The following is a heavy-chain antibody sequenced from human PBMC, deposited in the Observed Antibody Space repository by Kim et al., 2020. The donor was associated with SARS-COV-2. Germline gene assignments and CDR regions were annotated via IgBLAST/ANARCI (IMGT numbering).Heavy chain of an antibody. D-gene: IGHD1-26*01. Sequence: SETLSLTCAVYGGSFSGYYWSWIRQPPGKGLEWIGEINHSGSTNYNPSLKSRVTISVDTSKNQFSLKLSSVTAADTAVYYCARGRSGSYPTIDYWGQGTLVTVSS. CDR2: INHSGST. V-gene: IGHV4-34*01. CDR1: GGSFSGYY. CDR3: ARGRSGSYPTIDY. J-gene: IGHJ4*02.